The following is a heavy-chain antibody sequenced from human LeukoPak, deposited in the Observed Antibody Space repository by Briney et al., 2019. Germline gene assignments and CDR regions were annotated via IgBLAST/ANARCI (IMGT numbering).Heavy chain of an antibody. Sequence: ASVKVSCKSSGYTFTNYYIHWVRQAPGQGLEWMGITNPSSGGTSYAQKFRDRVTLTRDTSTSTVYMELSSLSSEDTAVYFCARVDRVVGATALFYYFDYWGQGTLVTVSS. D-gene: IGHD1-26*01. J-gene: IGHJ4*02. CDR1: GYTFTNYY. CDR3: ARVDRVVGATALFYYFDY. V-gene: IGHV1-46*01. CDR2: TNPSSGGT.